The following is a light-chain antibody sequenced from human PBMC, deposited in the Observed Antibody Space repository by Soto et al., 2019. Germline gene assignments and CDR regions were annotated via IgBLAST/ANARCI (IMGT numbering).Light chain of an antibody. CDR1: SSDVGSYNL. CDR3: FSYAAGSTFV. CDR2: EVT. V-gene: IGLV2-23*02. J-gene: IGLJ1*01. Sequence: QSVLTQPASVSGSPGQSITISCTGTSSDVGSYNLVSWYQQHPGEAPKLMIYEVTKRPSGASNRFSGSKSGNTASLTISGLQAQDEADYYCFSYAAGSTFVFGTGTKVTVL.